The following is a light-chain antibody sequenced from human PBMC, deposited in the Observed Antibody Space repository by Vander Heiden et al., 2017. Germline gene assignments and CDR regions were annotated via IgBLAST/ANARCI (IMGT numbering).Light chain of an antibody. CDR1: SGSIASNY. Sequence: NFMLTQPHSVSESPGKTVTISCTRSSGSIASNYGQCYRQPPGSSPTTVIYEDNQRPPGVPDRFSGSIDSSSTSASLTISGLKTEDEADYYCQSYDSSNPWVFGGGTKLTVL. J-gene: IGLJ3*02. CDR2: EDN. V-gene: IGLV6-57*01. CDR3: QSYDSSNPWV.